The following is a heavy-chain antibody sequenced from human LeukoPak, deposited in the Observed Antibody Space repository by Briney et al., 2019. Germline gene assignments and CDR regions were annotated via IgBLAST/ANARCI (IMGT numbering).Heavy chain of an antibody. D-gene: IGHD3-10*01. CDR2: IKQDGSEK. CDR3: AKAVDFYGSGSYYTSDY. J-gene: IGHJ4*02. V-gene: IGHV3-7*03. Sequence: GGSLRLSCAASGFTFSRHWMSWVRQAPGKGLEWVANIKQDGSEKYYVDSVKGRFTISRDNAKNSLYLHMSSLRAEDTAVYYCAKAVDFYGSGSYYTSDYWGQGTLVTVSS. CDR1: GFTFSRHW.